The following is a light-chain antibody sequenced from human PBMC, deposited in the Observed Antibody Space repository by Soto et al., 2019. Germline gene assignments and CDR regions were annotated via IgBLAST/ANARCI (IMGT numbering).Light chain of an antibody. J-gene: IGLJ2*01. CDR2: DNN. V-gene: IGLV1-40*01. Sequence: QLVLTQPPSVSGTPGQRVTISCTGSFSNIGAGYDVHWYQQLPGTAPRLLISDNNNRPSGVPDRFSASKSGTSASLAISGLQAEDEADDFCQSSDSRLSRAHEVFGGGTKLTVL. CDR3: QSSDSRLSRAHEV. CDR1: FSNIGAGYD.